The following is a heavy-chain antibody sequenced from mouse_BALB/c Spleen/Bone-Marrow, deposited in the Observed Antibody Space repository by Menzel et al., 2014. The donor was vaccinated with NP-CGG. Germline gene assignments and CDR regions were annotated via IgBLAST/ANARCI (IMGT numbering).Heavy chain of an antibody. V-gene: IGHV5-9-2*01. D-gene: IGHD2-4*01. CDR3: ARHAYYDQTEVSFVY. CDR1: GFSFSSYG. Sequence: EVKLVESGGGLVKSGGSLKLSCAASGFSFSSYGMSWVRQTPEKRLEWGATISGDGRYTFYSDSVKGRFTISRDNAKNNLYLQLSSLRSEDTALYYCARHAYYDQTEVSFVYWSQATLVTVSA. J-gene: IGHJ3*01. CDR2: ISGDGRYT.